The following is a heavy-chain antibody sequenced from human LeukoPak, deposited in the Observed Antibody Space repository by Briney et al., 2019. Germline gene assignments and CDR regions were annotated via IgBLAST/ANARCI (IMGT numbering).Heavy chain of an antibody. CDR2: ISGSGGST. CDR3: ARVSGSYTSFDY. J-gene: IGHJ4*02. CDR1: GFTFSSYA. D-gene: IGHD1-26*01. V-gene: IGHV3-23*01. Sequence: GGYLRLYCAASGFTFSSYAMSWVRQAPGKGLEWVSAISGSGGSTYYADSVKGRFTISRDNSKNTLYLQMNSLRAEDTAVYYCARVSGSYTSFDYWGQGTLVTVSS.